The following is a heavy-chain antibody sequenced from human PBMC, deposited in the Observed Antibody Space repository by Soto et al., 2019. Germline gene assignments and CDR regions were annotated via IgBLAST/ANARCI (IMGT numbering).Heavy chain of an antibody. CDR1: GGTFSIYG. J-gene: IGHJ6*02. D-gene: IGHD2-8*02. CDR3: ATSVGIAPTGEDGMDV. V-gene: IGHV1-69*01. Sequence: KVSCKASGGTFSIYGFSWVRQAPGQGPEWIGGIIPILTTPNYAQKFQGRVTIVADESTTTVYMELSSLKLEDTAVYYCATSVGIAPTGEDGMDVWGQVTSVTVSS. CDR2: IIPILTTP.